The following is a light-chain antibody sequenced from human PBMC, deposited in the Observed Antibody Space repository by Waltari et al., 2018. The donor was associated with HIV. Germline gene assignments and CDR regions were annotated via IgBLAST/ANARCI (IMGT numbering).Light chain of an antibody. V-gene: IGLV3-21*02. CDR2: DDI. CDR1: NPGNSR. CDR3: QVWDTNSDHRV. Sequence: VLTQTPSVAVAPGQTARTTSGGANPGNSRLHWYQQKPVQAPVLVVYDDIDRPSGIPERFSGSRSGNTATLTISRVEVGDEDDYYCQVWDTNSDHRVFGGGTKLTVL. J-gene: IGLJ2*01.